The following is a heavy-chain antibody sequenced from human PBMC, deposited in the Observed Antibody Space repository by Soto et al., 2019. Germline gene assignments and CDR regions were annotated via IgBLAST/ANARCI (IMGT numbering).Heavy chain of an antibody. D-gene: IGHD5-12*01. J-gene: IGHJ3*02. CDR1: GYTLTELS. V-gene: IGHV1-24*01. CDR3: ATDPGRWLQFGAFDI. CDR2: FDPEDGET. Sequence: GASVKVSCKVSGYTLTELSMHWVRQAPGKGLEWMGGFDPEDGETIYAQKFQGRVTMTEDTSTDTAYMXLSSLRSEDTAVYYCATDPGRWLQFGAFDIWGQGTMVTVSS.